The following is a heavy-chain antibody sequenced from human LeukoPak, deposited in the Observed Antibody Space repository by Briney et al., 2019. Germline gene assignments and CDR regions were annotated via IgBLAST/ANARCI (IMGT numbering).Heavy chain of an antibody. CDR2: ISGSGGST. J-gene: IGHJ4*02. CDR3: AKEARIRYSSGSRFDY. V-gene: IGHV3-23*01. CDR1: GFTFSSYA. Sequence: GGSLRLSRAASGFTFSSYAMSWVRQAPGKGLEWVSAISGSGGSTYYADSVKGRFTISRDNSKNTLYLQMNSLRAEDTAVYYCAKEARIRYSSGSRFDYWGQGTLVTVSS. D-gene: IGHD6-19*01.